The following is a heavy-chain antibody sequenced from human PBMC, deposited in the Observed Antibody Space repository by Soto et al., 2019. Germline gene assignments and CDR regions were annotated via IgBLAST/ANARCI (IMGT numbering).Heavy chain of an antibody. CDR1: GGSISSGGYY. V-gene: IGHV4-31*03. J-gene: IGHJ4*02. CDR3: TTDPWYYDSNFH. D-gene: IGHD3-22*01. CDR2: IYYSGST. Sequence: TSETLSLTCTVSGGSISSGGYYWSWIRQHPGKGLEWIGYIYYSGSTYYNPSLKSRVTISVDTSKNQFSLKLSSVTAADTAVYYCTTDPWYYDSNFHWGQGTLVTVSS.